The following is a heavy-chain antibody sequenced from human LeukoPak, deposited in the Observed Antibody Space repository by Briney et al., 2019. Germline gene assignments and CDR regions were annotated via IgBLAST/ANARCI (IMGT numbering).Heavy chain of an antibody. CDR3: ASISTMAAAGNAFDY. Sequence: SETLSLTCTVSGGSISSSSYYWGWIRQPPGKGLEWIGSIYYSGSTYYNPSLKSRVTISVDTSKNQFSLKLSSVTAADTAVYYCASISTMAAAGNAFDYWGQGTLVTVSS. CDR1: GGSISSSSYY. V-gene: IGHV4-39*01. J-gene: IGHJ4*02. D-gene: IGHD6-13*01. CDR2: IYYSGST.